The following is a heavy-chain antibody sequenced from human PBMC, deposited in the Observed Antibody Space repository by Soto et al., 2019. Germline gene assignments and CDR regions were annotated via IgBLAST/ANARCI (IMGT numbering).Heavy chain of an antibody. Sequence: QVQLVQSGAEVTKPGSSVKVSCKASGGTFSSYAISWVRQAPGQGLEWMGGIIPIFGTANYPQQFQGRVTITANKSTSTAYMDLGSLRSEDTAVYYCSRDDSVVVVAAIDYYDYGIDVWGQGTTGTVSS. CDR3: SRDDSVVVVAAIDYYDYGIDV. V-gene: IGHV1-69*06. CDR2: IIPIFGTA. CDR1: GGTFSSYA. D-gene: IGHD2-15*01. J-gene: IGHJ6*02.